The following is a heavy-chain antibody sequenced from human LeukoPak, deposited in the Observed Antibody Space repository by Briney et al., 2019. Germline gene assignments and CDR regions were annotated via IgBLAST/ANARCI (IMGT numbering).Heavy chain of an antibody. V-gene: IGHV3-23*01. CDR3: AKTSRSSSSGGGGFDS. D-gene: IGHD6-6*01. CDR2: ISGSGGST. J-gene: IGHJ4*02. Sequence: PGGSLRHSCAASGFTFSNYAMSWVRQAPGKGLEWVSVISGSGGSTSYADSVRGRFTISRDDSKNTLYLQMNSLRAEDTAIYYCAKTSRSSSSGGGGFDSWGQGTLVTLSS. CDR1: GFTFSNYA.